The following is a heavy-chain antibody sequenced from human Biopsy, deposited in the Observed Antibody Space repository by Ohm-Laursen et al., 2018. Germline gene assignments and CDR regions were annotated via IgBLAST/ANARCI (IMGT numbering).Heavy chain of an antibody. J-gene: IGHJ4*02. D-gene: IGHD2/OR15-2a*01. CDR1: GYSIIPSGPEN. CDR2: IYSGGNT. Sequence: SDTLSLTCTLSGYSIIPSGPENWSWIRHPPGQGLQYIGFIYSGGNTNYNPSLRSRVTMSVDTSKNQFSLRLNSVTAADTAVYYCARGMRTTGWPYFDYWGQGILVTVSS. CDR3: ARGMRTTGWPYFDY. V-gene: IGHV4-61*01.